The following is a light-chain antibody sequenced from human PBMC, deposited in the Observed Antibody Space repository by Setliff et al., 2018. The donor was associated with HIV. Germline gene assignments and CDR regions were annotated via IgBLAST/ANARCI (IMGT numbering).Light chain of an antibody. CDR1: TGAVTSGHY. CDR3: FLSYSGARRV. J-gene: IGLJ3*02. V-gene: IGLV7-46*01. Sequence: QVVVTQEPSLTVSPGGTVTLTCGSSTGAVTSGHYPYWFQQKPGQAPRTLIYDTSNKHSWTPARFSGSLLGGKAALTLSGAQPEDEAAYYCFLSYSGARRVFGGGTKVTVL. CDR2: DTS.